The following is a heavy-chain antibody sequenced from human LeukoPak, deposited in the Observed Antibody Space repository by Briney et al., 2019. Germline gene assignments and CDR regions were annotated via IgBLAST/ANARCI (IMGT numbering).Heavy chain of an antibody. J-gene: IGHJ4*02. CDR3: ARDEGGLGSPGY. V-gene: IGHV3-30-3*01. CDR1: GLTFSSYA. Sequence: GRSLRLSCAASGLTFSSYAMHWVRQAPGKGLEWVAVISYDGSNKYYADSVKGRFTISRDNSKNTLYLQMNSLRAEDTAVYYCARDEGGLGSPGYWGQGTLVTVSS. CDR2: ISYDGSNK. D-gene: IGHD1-26*01.